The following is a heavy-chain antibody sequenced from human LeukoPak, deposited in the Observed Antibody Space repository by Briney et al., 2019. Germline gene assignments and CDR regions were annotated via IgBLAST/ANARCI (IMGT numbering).Heavy chain of an antibody. CDR3: ARGPDYYGSGSYYKGGDY. V-gene: IGHV1-18*01. Sequence: ASVKVSCKASGYTFTSYGISWVRQAPGQGLEWMGWISAYNGNTNYAQKLQGRVTMTTDTSTSTAYMELRSLRSDDTAVYYCARGPDYYGSGSYYKGGDYWGQGTLVTVSS. J-gene: IGHJ4*02. CDR2: ISAYNGNT. D-gene: IGHD3-10*01. CDR1: GYTFTSYG.